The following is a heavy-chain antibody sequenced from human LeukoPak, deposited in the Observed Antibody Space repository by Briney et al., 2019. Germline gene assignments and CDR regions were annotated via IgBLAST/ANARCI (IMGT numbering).Heavy chain of an antibody. Sequence: ASVKVSCKASGYTFTDYYMHWVRQAPGQGLEWLGWINPNNGGTNYAQKFQGRVTMSRDTSISTAYMELSSLRSDDTAVYYCARDRGGGSGTYYILYWGLGSLVTVSS. D-gene: IGHD3-10*01. CDR3: ARDRGGGSGTYYILY. CDR2: INPNNGGT. J-gene: IGHJ4*02. CDR1: GYTFTDYY. V-gene: IGHV1-2*02.